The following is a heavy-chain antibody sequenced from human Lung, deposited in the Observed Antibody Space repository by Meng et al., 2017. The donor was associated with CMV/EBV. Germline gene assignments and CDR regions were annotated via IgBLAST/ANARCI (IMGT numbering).Heavy chain of an antibody. J-gene: IGHJ4*02. Sequence: SCGASGYTFTAYGISWVRQAPGQGLEWMGWINPYSGSTNYAQNLQGTVTMTTDTSTSTAYMEPRSLRSDDTAVYYCARDEGATPFDYWGQGTLVTVSS. CDR3: ARDEGATPFDY. CDR1: GYTFTAYG. CDR2: INPYSGST. D-gene: IGHD1-26*01. V-gene: IGHV1-18*01.